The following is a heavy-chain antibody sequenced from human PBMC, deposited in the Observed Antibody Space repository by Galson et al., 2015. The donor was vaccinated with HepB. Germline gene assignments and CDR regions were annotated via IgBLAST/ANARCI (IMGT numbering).Heavy chain of an antibody. CDR2: ISGSGGST. V-gene: IGHV3-23*01. D-gene: IGHD5-24*01. CDR3: AREPRDGYNWFDAFDI. Sequence: SLRLSCAASGFTFSSYAMSWVRQAPGKGLEWVSAISGSGGSTYYADSVKGRFTISRDNSKNTLYLQMNSLRAEDTAVYYCAREPRDGYNWFDAFDIWGQGTMVTVSS. J-gene: IGHJ3*02. CDR1: GFTFSSYA.